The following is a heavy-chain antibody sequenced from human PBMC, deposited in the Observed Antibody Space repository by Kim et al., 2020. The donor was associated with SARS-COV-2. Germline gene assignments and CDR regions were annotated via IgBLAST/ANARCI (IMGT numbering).Heavy chain of an antibody. CDR3: AREGPSVVTAIDY. J-gene: IGHJ4*02. D-gene: IGHD2-21*02. V-gene: IGHV3-11*05. Sequence: GGSLRLSCAASGFTFSDYYMSWIRQAPGKGLEWVSYISSSSSYTNYADSVKGRFTISRDNAKNSLYLQMNSLRAEDTAVYYCAREGPSVVTAIDYWGQGTLVTVSS. CDR1: GFTFSDYY. CDR2: ISSSSSYT.